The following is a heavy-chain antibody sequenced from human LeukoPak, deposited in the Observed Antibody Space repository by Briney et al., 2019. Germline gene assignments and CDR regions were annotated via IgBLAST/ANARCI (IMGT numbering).Heavy chain of an antibody. Sequence: SETLSLTCTDSGGSISSYYWSWIRQPPGKGLEWIGYIYYSGSTNYNPSLKSRVTISVDTSKNQFSLKLSSVTAADTAVYYCARLKYYYDSSGYYPHYYFDYWGQGTLVTVSS. V-gene: IGHV4-59*08. D-gene: IGHD3-22*01. J-gene: IGHJ4*02. CDR3: ARLKYYYDSSGYYPHYYFDY. CDR2: IYYSGST. CDR1: GGSISSYY.